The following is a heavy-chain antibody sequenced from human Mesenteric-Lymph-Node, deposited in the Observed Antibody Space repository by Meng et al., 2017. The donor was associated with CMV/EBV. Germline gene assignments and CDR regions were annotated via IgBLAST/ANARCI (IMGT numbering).Heavy chain of an antibody. Sequence: SGYIFTSDGFSWVRQAPGQGLEWMGWISGYNGDTKYAQKIQGRVTMTTDTSSSTTYMELRSLRSDDTAVYYCATTHYDILTGWWFDPWGQGTLVTVSS. CDR2: ISGYNGDT. V-gene: IGHV1-18*01. J-gene: IGHJ5*02. CDR1: GYIFTSDG. D-gene: IGHD3-9*01. CDR3: ATTHYDILTGWWFDP.